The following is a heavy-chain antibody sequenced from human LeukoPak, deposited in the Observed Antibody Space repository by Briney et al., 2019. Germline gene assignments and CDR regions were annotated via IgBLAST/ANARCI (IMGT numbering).Heavy chain of an antibody. CDR3: AGGIAMVRGGDV. J-gene: IGHJ6*02. CDR2: IKQDGSDK. D-gene: IGHD3-10*01. Sequence: GGSLRLSCSPSGLTFNTYWMTGVRPAPGEGVEGVANIKQDGSDKNYVDSVKGRFTISRDNAKNSLYLQMTSLRVEDTAVYYCAGGIAMVRGGDVWGQGTTVTVSS. V-gene: IGHV3-7*03. CDR1: GLTFNTYW.